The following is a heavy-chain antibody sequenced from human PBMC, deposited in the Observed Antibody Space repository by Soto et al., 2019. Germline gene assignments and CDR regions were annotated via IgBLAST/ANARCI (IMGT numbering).Heavy chain of an antibody. CDR3: ARALGSVDSFDI. D-gene: IGHD3-16*01. CDR2: VRGGGDST. V-gene: IGHV3-23*01. Sequence: PGGSLRLSCAASGFTFSRYTMSWVRQAPGKGPEWVSGVRGGGDSTHYADSVKGRFTISKDNSKNTLYLQMSSLRPEDTAVYYCARALGSVDSFDIWGLGTMVTVSS. CDR1: GFTFSRYT. J-gene: IGHJ3*02.